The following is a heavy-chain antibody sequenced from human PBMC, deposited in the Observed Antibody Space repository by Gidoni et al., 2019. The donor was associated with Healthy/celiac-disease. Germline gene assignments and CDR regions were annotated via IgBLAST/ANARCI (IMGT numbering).Heavy chain of an antibody. CDR3: ARGGLYYDSWFDP. D-gene: IGHD3-22*01. Sequence: QVQLVQSGAEVKKPGASAKVSCTAPGYTFTSYDITWVRQATGQGLEWMVWMHPNSGNTGYAQKFQGRVTMTRNTSISTAYMELSSLRSEDTAVYYWARGGLYYDSWFDPWGQGTLVTVSS. V-gene: IGHV1-8*01. J-gene: IGHJ5*02. CDR2: MHPNSGNT. CDR1: GYTFTSYD.